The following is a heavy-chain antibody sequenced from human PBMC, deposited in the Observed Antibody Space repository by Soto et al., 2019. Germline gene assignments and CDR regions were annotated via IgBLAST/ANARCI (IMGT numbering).Heavy chain of an antibody. J-gene: IGHJ6*02. CDR1: GFTFSSYG. CDR2: IWYDGNNK. V-gene: IGHV3-33*06. Sequence: QVQLVESGGGVVQPGRSLRLSCAASGFTFSSYGMHWVRQAPGKGLEWVAVIWYDGNNKNYADAVKGRFTISRDTFKNTLYLQMNSLRSEDTAVYYCAKVDDPEAYGMDVWGQRTTVTVSS. D-gene: IGHD3-16*01. CDR3: AKVDDPEAYGMDV.